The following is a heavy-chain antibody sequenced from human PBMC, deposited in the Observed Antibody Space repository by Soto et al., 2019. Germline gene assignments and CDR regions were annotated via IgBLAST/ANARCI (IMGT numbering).Heavy chain of an antibody. CDR1: GGSISGYF. CDR2: IYSNGNT. D-gene: IGHD2-15*01. J-gene: IGHJ4*02. CDR3: ARGQNILHD. Sequence: NPSETLSLTCTVSGGSISGYFCTWIRQPPGKGLEWIGNIYSNGNTNYNPSLKSRVTMSVDTSKNRFSLKVTSVTAADTAVYYCARGQNILHDWGQGTLVTVSS. V-gene: IGHV4-4*07.